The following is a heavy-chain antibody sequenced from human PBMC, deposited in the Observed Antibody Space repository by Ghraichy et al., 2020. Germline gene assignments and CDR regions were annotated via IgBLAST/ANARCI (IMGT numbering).Heavy chain of an antibody. CDR1: GFTFSSYA. CDR2: ISGSGGST. J-gene: IGHJ6*02. V-gene: IGHV3-23*01. Sequence: GGSLRLSCAASGFTFSSYAMSWVRQAPGKGLEWVSAISGSGGSTYYADSVKGRFTISRDNSKNTLYLQMNSLRAEDTAVYYCAKLRGYSYVFYYYGMDVWGQGTTVTVSS. D-gene: IGHD5-18*01. CDR3: AKLRGYSYVFYYYGMDV.